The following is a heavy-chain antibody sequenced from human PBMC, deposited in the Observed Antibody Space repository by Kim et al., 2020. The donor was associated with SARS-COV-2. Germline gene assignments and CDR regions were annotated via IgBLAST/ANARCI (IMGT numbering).Heavy chain of an antibody. CDR1: GAPIIRGDYY. CDR3: ASANCAGGTCYRDAFD. V-gene: IGHV4-30-4*01. Sequence: SETLSLTCTVSGAPIIRGDYYWTWIRQPPGKGLEWIGYVYFSGTTWYKPSLKSRVSISIDTAKNQFSLKLTFVSAADTATYYCASANCAGGTCYRDAFD. J-gene: IGHJ3*02. CDR2: VYFSGTT. D-gene: IGHD2-15*01.